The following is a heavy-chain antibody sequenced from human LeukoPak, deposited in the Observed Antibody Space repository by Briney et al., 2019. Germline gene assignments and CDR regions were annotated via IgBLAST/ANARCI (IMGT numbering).Heavy chain of an antibody. Sequence: SETLSLTCTVSGASITNYYWTWIRQPPGKGLEWIGYVSHRGSTSHNPSLKSRVTLYTDLSKNQFSLNLSSVTAADTAVYYCARGYCGSTNCHPHYWGQGTLVTVSS. V-gene: IGHV4-59*01. J-gene: IGHJ4*02. CDR1: GASITNYY. CDR2: VSHRGST. D-gene: IGHD2-2*01. CDR3: ARGYCGSTNCHPHY.